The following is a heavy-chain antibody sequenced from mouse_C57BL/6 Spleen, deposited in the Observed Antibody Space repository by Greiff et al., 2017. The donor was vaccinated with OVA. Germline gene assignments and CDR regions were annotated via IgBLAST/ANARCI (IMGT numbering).Heavy chain of an antibody. J-gene: IGHJ4*01. V-gene: IGHV1-81*01. CDR1: GYTFTSYG. CDR3: ALKGDTTGDAMDY. D-gene: IGHD2-12*01. Sequence: QVQLQQSGAELARPGASVKLSCKASGYTFTSYGISWMKQRTGQGLEWIGEIYPRSGNTYYNEKFKGKATLTADKSSSTAYMELRSLTSEDSAVYFCALKGDTTGDAMDYWGQGTSVTVSS. CDR2: IYPRSGNT.